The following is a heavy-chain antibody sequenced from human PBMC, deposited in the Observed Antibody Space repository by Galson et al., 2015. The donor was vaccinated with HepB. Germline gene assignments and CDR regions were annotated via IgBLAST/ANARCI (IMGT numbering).Heavy chain of an antibody. CDR2: IKSKTDGGTT. CDR3: TTASVAAAGRARRDV. V-gene: IGHV3-15*01. D-gene: IGHD6-13*01. Sequence: SLRLSCAASGFTFSNAWMSWVRQAPGKGLEWVGRIKSKTDGGTTDYAAPVKGRFTISRDDSKNTLYLQMNSLKTEDTAVYYCTTASVAAAGRARRDVWGKGTTVTVSS. J-gene: IGHJ6*04. CDR1: GFTFSNAW.